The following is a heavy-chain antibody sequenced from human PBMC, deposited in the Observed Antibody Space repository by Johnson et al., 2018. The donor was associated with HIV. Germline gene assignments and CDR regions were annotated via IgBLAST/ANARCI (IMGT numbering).Heavy chain of an antibody. Sequence: QEQLVESGGGVVQPGGSIRLSSAASGFTFSSYGMHWVRQAPGKGLEWVGFTQYDGNNKYYADSVKARFSISRDNYKKTLYLQMHSLRAEDTALYYCARDPSPSSYRAFDIWGQGTMVTVSS. CDR2: TQYDGNNK. V-gene: IGHV3-30*02. D-gene: IGHD5-12*01. CDR1: GFTFSSYG. CDR3: ARDPSPSSYRAFDI. J-gene: IGHJ3*02.